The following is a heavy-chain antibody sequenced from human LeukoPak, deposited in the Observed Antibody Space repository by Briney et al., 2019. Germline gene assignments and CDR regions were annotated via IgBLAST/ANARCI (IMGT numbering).Heavy chain of an antibody. Sequence: SQTLSLTCSISGDSVSRNTAIWNWIRQSPPRGLEWLGRTYYRTKWYSESAVAVKSRISINPDTSNNHFSLQLNSVTPEDTAVYYCVRSGYGTAAGLFDSWGQGTLVTVSS. CDR2: TYYRTKWYS. V-gene: IGHV6-1*01. CDR3: VRSGYGTAAGLFDS. CDR1: GDSVSRNTAI. J-gene: IGHJ4*02. D-gene: IGHD1/OR15-1a*01.